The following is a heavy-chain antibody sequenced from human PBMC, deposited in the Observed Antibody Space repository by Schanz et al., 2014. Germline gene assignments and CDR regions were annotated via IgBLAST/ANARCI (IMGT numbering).Heavy chain of an antibody. CDR2: LSGSGGST. Sequence: QLVGSGGGLIQPGGSLRLSCAASGFTFSNYAMSWVRQAPGKGLEWVSALSGSGGSTYYADSVKGRFTISRDNSKNTLYLQMNTLRAEDTAVYYCARDRGYCSGGSCLTFDYWGQGTLVTVSS. CDR3: ARDRGYCSGGSCLTFDY. D-gene: IGHD2-15*01. CDR1: GFTFSNYA. V-gene: IGHV3-23*04. J-gene: IGHJ4*02.